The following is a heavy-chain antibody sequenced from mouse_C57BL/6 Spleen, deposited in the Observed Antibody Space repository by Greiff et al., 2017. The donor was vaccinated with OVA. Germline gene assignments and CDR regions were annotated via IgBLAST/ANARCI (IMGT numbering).Heavy chain of an antibody. V-gene: IGHV3-6*01. D-gene: IGHD1-1*01. CDR1: GYSITSGYY. Sequence: EVKLQESGPGLVKPSQSLSLTCSVTGYSITSGYYWNWIRQFPGNKLEWMGYISYDGSNNYNPSLKNRISITRDTSKNQCFLKLNSVTTEDTATYYCARTHGSSLFDYWGQGTTLTVSS. CDR3: ARTHGSSLFDY. CDR2: ISYDGSN. J-gene: IGHJ2*01.